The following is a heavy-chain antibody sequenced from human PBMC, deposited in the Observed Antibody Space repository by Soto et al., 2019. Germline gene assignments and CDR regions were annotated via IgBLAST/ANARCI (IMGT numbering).Heavy chain of an antibody. CDR3: ARGLGSSWFFL. CDR2: ISDNGDII. J-gene: IGHJ4*02. V-gene: IGHV3-48*01. D-gene: IGHD6-13*01. CDR1: GFTFSSYA. Sequence: GGSLRLSCAASGFTFSSYAMHWVRQAPGRGLEWVAFISDNGDIIKYADSVRGRFTIFRDNAKNSLYLQMSSLGAEDTAVYYCARGLGSSWFFLWGQGTLVTVSS.